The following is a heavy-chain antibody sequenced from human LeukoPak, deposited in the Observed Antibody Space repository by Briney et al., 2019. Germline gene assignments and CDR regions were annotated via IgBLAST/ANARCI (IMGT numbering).Heavy chain of an antibody. CDR1: GFTFDDYA. CDR3: ARGLGGDQGYFDL. J-gene: IGHJ2*01. D-gene: IGHD3-10*01. CDR2: ISWNSGSL. V-gene: IGHV3-9*01. Sequence: PGRSLRLSCAASGFTFDDYAMHWVRQAPGKGLEWVSGISWNSGSLAYADSVKGRFTISRDNAKNSLYLQMNSLRTEDTVWYYCARGLGGDQGYFDLWGRGTLATVSS.